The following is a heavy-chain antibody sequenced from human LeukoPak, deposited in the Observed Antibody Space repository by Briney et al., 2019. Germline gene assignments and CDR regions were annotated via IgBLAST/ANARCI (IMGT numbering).Heavy chain of an antibody. D-gene: IGHD2-2*01. V-gene: IGHV3-64D*06. CDR3: VKGEGYCSSTSCYGDY. CDR2: IRSNGGST. CDR1: GFTFSSYA. Sequence: GGSLRLSCSASGFTFSSYAMHWVRQAPGKGLEYVSAIRSNGGSTYYADSVKGRFTISRDNSKNTLYLQMSSLRAEDTDVYYCVKGEGYCSSTSCYGDYWGQGTLVTVSS. J-gene: IGHJ4*02.